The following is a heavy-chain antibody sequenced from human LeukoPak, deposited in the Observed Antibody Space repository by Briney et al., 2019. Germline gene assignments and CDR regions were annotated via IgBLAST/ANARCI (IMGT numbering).Heavy chain of an antibody. CDR2: IIPIFGTA. CDR1: EGTFSSYA. D-gene: IGHD3-22*01. J-gene: IGHJ4*02. CDR3: AKTLYYYDSSGYYYPPYFDY. V-gene: IGHV1-69*05. Sequence: EASVKVSCKASEGTFSSYAISWVRQAPGQGLEWMGGIIPIFGTANYAQKFQGRVTITTDESTSTAYMELSSLRSEDTAVYYCAKTLYYYDSSGYYYPPYFDYWGQGTLVTVSS.